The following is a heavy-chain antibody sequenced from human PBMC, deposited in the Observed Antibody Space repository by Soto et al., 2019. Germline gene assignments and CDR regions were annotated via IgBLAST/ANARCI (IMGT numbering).Heavy chain of an antibody. CDR1: GGSVSSGSNY. V-gene: IGHV4-61*01. D-gene: IGHD3-10*01. CDR3: AKDSMVRGIFYYYYGMDV. J-gene: IGHJ6*02. Sequence: SETLSLTCTVSGGSVSSGSNYWSWIRQPPGKGLEWIGYIYYSGSTNYNPSLKSLATISENTYNNQFSLNLSSVTAADTAVYYCAKDSMVRGIFYYYYGMDVWGQGTTVTVSS. CDR2: IYYSGST.